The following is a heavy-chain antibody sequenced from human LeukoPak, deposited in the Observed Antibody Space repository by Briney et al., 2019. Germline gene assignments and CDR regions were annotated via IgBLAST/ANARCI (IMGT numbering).Heavy chain of an antibody. J-gene: IGHJ6*02. D-gene: IGHD3-3*01. CDR2: IKQDGSEK. Sequence: GGSQRLSCAASGFTFSSYWMSWVRQAPGKGLEWVANIKQDGSEKYYVDSVKGRFTISRDNAKNSLYLQMNSLRAEDTAVYYCARCDFWSGYYEWNYYYGMDVWGQGTTVTVSS. CDR1: GFTFSSYW. CDR3: ARCDFWSGYYEWNYYYGMDV. V-gene: IGHV3-7*01.